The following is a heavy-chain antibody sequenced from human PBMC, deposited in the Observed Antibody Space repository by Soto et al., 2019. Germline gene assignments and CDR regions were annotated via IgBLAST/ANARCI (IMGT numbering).Heavy chain of an antibody. CDR2: ISAYNGNT. J-gene: IGHJ6*02. Sequence: ASVKVSCKASGYTFTSYGISWVRQAPGQGLEWMGWISAYNGNTNYAQKLRGRVTMTTDTSTSTAYMELRSLRSDDTAVYYCAREWCGELLNYYYYGMDVWGQGTTVTVSS. CDR1: GYTFTSYG. CDR3: AREWCGELLNYYYYGMDV. D-gene: IGHD3-10*01. V-gene: IGHV1-18*01.